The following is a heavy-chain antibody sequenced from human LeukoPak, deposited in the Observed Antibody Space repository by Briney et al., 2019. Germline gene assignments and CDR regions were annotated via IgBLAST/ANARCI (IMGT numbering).Heavy chain of an antibody. V-gene: IGHV3-33*06. CDR3: AKSALTSNRATLGN. J-gene: IGHJ4*02. CDR1: GFTFSSYG. D-gene: IGHD1-26*01. CDR2: IWYDGSNK. Sequence: GGSLRLSCAASGFTFSSYGMHWVRQAPGKGLEWVAVIWYDGSNKYYADSVKGRFTTSRDNSKNTLYLQMNSLRAEDTAVYYCAKSALTSNRATLGNWGQGTLVTVSS.